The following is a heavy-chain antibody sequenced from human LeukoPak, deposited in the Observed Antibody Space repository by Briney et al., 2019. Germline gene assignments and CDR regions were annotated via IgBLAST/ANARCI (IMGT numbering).Heavy chain of an antibody. J-gene: IGHJ4*02. V-gene: IGHV3-48*01. D-gene: IGHD3-22*01. CDR1: GFTFSSYS. Sequence: PGGSLRLSCAASGFTFSSYSMNWVRQAPGKGLEGVSYITSSSSTRYYADSVKGRYIISRDNAKNSLHLQMNTRRAEDTPVYYCARDFGKRNYYDSSGYFDYWGQGTLVTVSS. CDR2: ITSSSSTR. CDR3: ARDFGKRNYYDSSGYFDY.